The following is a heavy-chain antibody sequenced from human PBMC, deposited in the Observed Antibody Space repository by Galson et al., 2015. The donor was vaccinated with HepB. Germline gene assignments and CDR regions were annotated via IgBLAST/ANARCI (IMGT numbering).Heavy chain of an antibody. Sequence: SLRLSCAASGFTFSSYGMHWVRQAPGKGLEWVAVISYDGSNKYYADSVKGRFTISRDNSKNTLYLQMNSLRAEDTAVYYCARVFGDGVVYYFDYWGQGTLVTVSS. CDR3: ARVFGDGVVYYFDY. D-gene: IGHD3-16*01. CDR2: ISYDGSNK. J-gene: IGHJ4*02. CDR1: GFTFSSYG. V-gene: IGHV3-30*03.